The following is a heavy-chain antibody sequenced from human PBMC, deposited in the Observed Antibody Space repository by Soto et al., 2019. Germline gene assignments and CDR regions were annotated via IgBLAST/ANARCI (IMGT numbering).Heavy chain of an antibody. D-gene: IGHD3-16*01. J-gene: IGHJ4*02. CDR3: ARSNLMITFGGVRH. CDR1: GGSISSGGYY. CDR2: IYYSGST. V-gene: IGHV4-31*03. Sequence: QVQLQESGPGLVKPSQTLSLTCTVSGGSISSGGYYWSWIRQHPGKGLEWIGYIYYSGSTYYNPALKGRVTISVDTSKNQFSLKLSSVTAADTAVYYCARSNLMITFGGVRHWGQGTLVTVSS.